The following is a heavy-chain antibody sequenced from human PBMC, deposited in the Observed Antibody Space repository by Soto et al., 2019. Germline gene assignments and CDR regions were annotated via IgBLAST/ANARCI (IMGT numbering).Heavy chain of an antibody. CDR3: VKGAGWLQDVDY. Sequence: EVQLVESGGGLVQPGGSLRLSCSASGFTFNDYPMYWVRQAPGKGLEYVSLISANGGSTHYADSVKGRFSISRDKSKKTLYLQMSRLRAEDTAVYYCVKGAGWLQDVDYWGQGTLVTVSS. CDR2: ISANGGST. CDR1: GFTFNDYP. J-gene: IGHJ4*02. V-gene: IGHV3-64D*08. D-gene: IGHD5-12*01.